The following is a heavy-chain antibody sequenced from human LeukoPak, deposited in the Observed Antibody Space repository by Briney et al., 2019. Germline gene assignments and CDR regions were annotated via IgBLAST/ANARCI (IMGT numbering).Heavy chain of an antibody. V-gene: IGHV3-30*18. CDR2: ISYDGSKK. CDR3: AKDHPPYCGGDCYRWKPGIDY. Sequence: AGGSLRLSCAASGFTFSTYGIHWVRQAPGKGLEWVAVISYDGSKKYYADSVMGRLTISRDNSKNMLYLQMNSLRAEDTAVYYCAKDHPPYCGGDCYRWKPGIDYWGQGTLVTVSS. CDR1: GFTFSTYG. J-gene: IGHJ4*02. D-gene: IGHD2-21*02.